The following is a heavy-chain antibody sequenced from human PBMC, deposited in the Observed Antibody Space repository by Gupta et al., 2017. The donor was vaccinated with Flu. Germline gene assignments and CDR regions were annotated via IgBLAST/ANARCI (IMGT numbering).Heavy chain of an antibody. CDR1: A. CDR3: AKSDCSDITCYVRDY. CDR2: ISGSGDRA. V-gene: IGHV3-23*01. Sequence: AMTCVRQTPGKGRERVAGISGSGDRAYHADAVKGRFTIPRDNSKNTVYLQMNSLRVEDTAVYYCAKSDCSDITCYVRDYWGQGTLVTVST. D-gene: IGHD3-10*02. J-gene: IGHJ4*02.